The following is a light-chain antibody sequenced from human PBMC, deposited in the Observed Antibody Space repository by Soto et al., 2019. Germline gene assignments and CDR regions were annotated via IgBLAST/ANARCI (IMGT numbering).Light chain of an antibody. Sequence: SPSAVCASAGKRVTLNWRASQSISSYLNWYQQKPGKAPKLLIYGASSLQTGVPSRFSGSGSGTDFTLTISSLLPEDSAIYYCQHAATFLITFGQGTRLEIK. CDR3: QHAATFLIT. J-gene: IGKJ5*01. CDR2: GAS. V-gene: IGKV1-39*01. CDR1: QSISSY.